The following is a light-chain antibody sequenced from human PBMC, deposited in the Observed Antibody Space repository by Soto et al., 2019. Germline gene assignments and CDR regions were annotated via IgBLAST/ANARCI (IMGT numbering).Light chain of an antibody. CDR1: TSDVGTYNF. CDR3: CSYAGSYTFV. CDR2: DVS. J-gene: IGLJ1*01. Sequence: QSALTQSRSVTGSPGQSVIISCTGTTSDVGTYNFVSWYQQHPGKAPKLMIYDVSKRPSGVPDRFSGSKSGNTASLTISGLQAEDEADYYCCSYAGSYTFVFGTGTKVTVL. V-gene: IGLV2-11*01.